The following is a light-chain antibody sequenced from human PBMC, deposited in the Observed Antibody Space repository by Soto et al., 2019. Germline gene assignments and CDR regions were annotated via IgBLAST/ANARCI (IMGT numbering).Light chain of an antibody. Sequence: EIVLTQSPGTLSLSPGERATLSCRASQSVTSSYLAWYQLKPGQAPRLLIYDASNRATGIPARFSGSGSGTDFTLTISSLQSEDFAVYYCQQRSNWPPITFGQGTRLEIK. V-gene: IGKV3-11*01. CDR2: DAS. CDR1: QSVTSSY. J-gene: IGKJ5*01. CDR3: QQRSNWPPIT.